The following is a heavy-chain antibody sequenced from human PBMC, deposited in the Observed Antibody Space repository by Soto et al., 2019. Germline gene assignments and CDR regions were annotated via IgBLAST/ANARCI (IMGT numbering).Heavy chain of an antibody. D-gene: IGHD1-1*01. CDR1: GYTFSTYG. CDR3: ARDWKGAEGFNP. CDR2: IGADNGDT. Sequence: QVQLVQSGAEVKKPGASVKVSCKASGYTFSTYGFSWVRQAPGQGLEWMGWIGADNGDTNYAQNFQGRVTMTTDTSTTTSYMELRSLTSGDTAVYFCARDWKGAEGFNPWGQGTLVTVSS. J-gene: IGHJ5*02. V-gene: IGHV1-18*01.